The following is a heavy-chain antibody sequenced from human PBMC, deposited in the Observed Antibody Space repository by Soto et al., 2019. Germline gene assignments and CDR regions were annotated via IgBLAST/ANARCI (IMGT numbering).Heavy chain of an antibody. CDR3: AKALGPTLRTTSGMDV. CDR1: GFTFSSYA. CDR2: ISGSGGST. Sequence: GGSLRLSCAASGFTFSSYAMSWVRQAPGKGLEWVSAISGSGGSTYYADSVKGRFTISRDNSKNTLYLQMNSLRAEDTAVYYCAKALGPTLRTTSGMDVWGQGTTVTVSS. D-gene: IGHD1-1*01. V-gene: IGHV3-23*01. J-gene: IGHJ6*02.